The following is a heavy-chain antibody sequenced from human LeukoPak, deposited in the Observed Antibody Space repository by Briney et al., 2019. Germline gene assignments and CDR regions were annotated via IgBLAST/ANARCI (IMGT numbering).Heavy chain of an antibody. D-gene: IGHD3-9*01. CDR3: ARAPYEGYFNWLLYSRDHFDY. CDR1: GYSFTSYW. Sequence: GESLKISCKGSGYSFTSYWIGWVRQMPGKGLEWMGIIYPGDSDTRYSPSFQGQVTISADKSISTAYLQWSSLKASDTAMYYCARAPYEGYFNWLLYSRDHFDYWGQGTLVTVSS. CDR2: IYPGDSDT. J-gene: IGHJ4*02. V-gene: IGHV5-51*01.